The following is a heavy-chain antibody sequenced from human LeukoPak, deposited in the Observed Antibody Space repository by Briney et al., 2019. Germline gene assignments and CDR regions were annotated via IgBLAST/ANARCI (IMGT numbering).Heavy chain of an antibody. J-gene: IGHJ3*02. D-gene: IGHD6-19*01. CDR2: ISSSSSYI. Sequence: GGSLRLSCAASGFTFSIYTMNWVRQAPGKGLEWVSSISSSSSYIYYADSVKGRFTISRDNAKNSLYLQMNSLGAEDTAVYYCARSTVAATVAFDIWGQGTMVTVSS. CDR1: GFTFSIYT. V-gene: IGHV3-21*01. CDR3: ARSTVAATVAFDI.